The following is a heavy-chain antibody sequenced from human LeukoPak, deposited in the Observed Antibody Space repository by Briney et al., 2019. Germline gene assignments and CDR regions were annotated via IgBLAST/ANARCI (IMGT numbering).Heavy chain of an antibody. CDR2: MKSKPDGGTR. V-gene: IGHV3-15*01. Sequence: SGGSLRLSCVASGFTFYNAWMTWVRQAPGKGLEWVGRMKSKPDGGTRDYAPPVKGRFSISREDSQSTLYLQMNSLKTEDTAVYYCTTVGGGGNYWSDAFDIWGQGTMVTVSS. J-gene: IGHJ3*02. D-gene: IGHD1-26*01. CDR3: TTVGGGGNYWSDAFDI. CDR1: GFTFYNAW.